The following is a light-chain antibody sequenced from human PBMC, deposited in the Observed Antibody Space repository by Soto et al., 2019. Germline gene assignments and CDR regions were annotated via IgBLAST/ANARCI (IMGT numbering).Light chain of an antibody. V-gene: IGKV3-15*01. CDR1: QSVNSK. J-gene: IGKJ4*01. CDR3: QQYNFWPPLT. CDR2: DAS. Sequence: EIVMTQSPATLSVSPGERATLSCRASQSVNSKLAWYRQKPGQAPRLLISDASTRATGVPARFSGSGSGTEFTLAISSLQSEDSGIYYCQQYNFWPPLTFGGGTKVEI.